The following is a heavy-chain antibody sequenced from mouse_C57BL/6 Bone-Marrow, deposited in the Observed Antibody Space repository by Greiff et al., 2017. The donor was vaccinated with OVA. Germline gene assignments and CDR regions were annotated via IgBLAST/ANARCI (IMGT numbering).Heavy chain of an antibody. V-gene: IGHV5-4*01. CDR2: ISDGGSYT. J-gene: IGHJ3*01. CDR1: GFTFSSYA. CDR3: ARVAY. Sequence: EVQLVESGGGLVKPGGSLKLSCAASGFTFSSYAMSWVRQTPEKRLEWVATISDGGSYTYYPDNVKGRFTISRVNAKNNLYLQMSHLKSEDTAMYYCARVAYWGQGTLVTVSA.